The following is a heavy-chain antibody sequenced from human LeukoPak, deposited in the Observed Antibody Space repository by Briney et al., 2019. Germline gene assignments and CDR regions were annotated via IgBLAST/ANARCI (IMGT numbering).Heavy chain of an antibody. CDR3: ASSERNHSSSWYLVGY. J-gene: IGHJ4*02. Sequence: PSETLSLTCAVAGGSISSGGYSWSWIRQPPGKGMEWLGEINHSGSTNYNPSLKSRVTISVDTSKNQFSLKLSSVTAADTAVYYCASSERNHSSSWYLVGYWGQGTLVTVSS. V-gene: IGHV4-34*01. CDR2: INHSGST. CDR1: GGSISSGGYS. D-gene: IGHD6-13*01.